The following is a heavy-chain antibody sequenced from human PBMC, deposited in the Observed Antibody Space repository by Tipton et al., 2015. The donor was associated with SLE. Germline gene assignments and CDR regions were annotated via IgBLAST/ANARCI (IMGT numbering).Heavy chain of an antibody. CDR2: IYYRGTT. V-gene: IGHV4-59*12. D-gene: IGHD6-13*01. J-gene: IGHJ5*02. Sequence: TLSLTCTVSYGSISGYYWSWIRQPPGKGLEWIGYIYYRGTTNYNPSLKSRVTISVDTSKNQVSLKLSSVTVADTAVYYCARVSYSSSWYDRDNWFDPWGQGTLVTVSS. CDR3: ARVSYSSSWYDRDNWFDP. CDR1: YGSISGYY.